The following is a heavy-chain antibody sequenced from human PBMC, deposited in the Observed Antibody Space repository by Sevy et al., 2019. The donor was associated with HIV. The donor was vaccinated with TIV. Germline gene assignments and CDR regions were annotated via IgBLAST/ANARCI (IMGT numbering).Heavy chain of an antibody. J-gene: IGHJ4*02. V-gene: IGHV3-23*01. CDR1: GFTFSRFG. CDR2: VSGVVIPHTTQTT. D-gene: IGHD6-13*01. CDR3: AKGRQLVSGCFGTYFDS. Sequence: GGSLRLSCVASGFTFSRFGMTWVRQVPGKGLEWVSTVSGVVIPHTTQTTYYADSVKGRFTIARDNSKDSLFLQMNSLRADDTAVYFCAKGRQLVSGCFGTYFDSWGQGILVTVSS.